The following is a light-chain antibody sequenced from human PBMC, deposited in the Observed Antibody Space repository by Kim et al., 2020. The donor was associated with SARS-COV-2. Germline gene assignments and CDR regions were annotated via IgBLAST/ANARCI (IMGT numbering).Light chain of an antibody. J-gene: IGLJ3*02. CDR1: SGSIASSY. CDR3: QSYDNTNWV. CDR2: EDH. Sequence: GTTVTIACTRSSGSIASSYVQWFQQRPASAPTTVIYEDHHRPSGVPDRFSGSTDRSSNSASLTISGLEFEDEADYYCQSYDNTNWVLGGGTQLTVL. V-gene: IGLV6-57*03.